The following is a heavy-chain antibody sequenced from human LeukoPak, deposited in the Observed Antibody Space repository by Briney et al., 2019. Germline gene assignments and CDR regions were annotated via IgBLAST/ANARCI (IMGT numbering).Heavy chain of an antibody. V-gene: IGHV4-59*01. D-gene: IGHD1-26*01. CDR2: IYYSVST. J-gene: IGHJ4*02. CDR1: VVSISSYY. CDR3: ARVPGGTYPAY. Sequence: SETLSLTCAVSVVSISSYYGSWGRQPPGKGLEWSGYIYYSVSTNYNPSLKSRVTISVDTSKNQFSLKLSSVTAADTAVYYCARVPGGTYPAYWGQGTPVTVSS.